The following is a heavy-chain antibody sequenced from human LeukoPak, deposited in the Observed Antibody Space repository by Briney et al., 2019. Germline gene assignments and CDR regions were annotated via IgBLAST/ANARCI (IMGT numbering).Heavy chain of an antibody. D-gene: IGHD2-15*01. CDR1: GYTFTSYD. CDR2: MNPNSGNT. J-gene: IGHJ4*02. CDR3: ARALRVVVAATVAYYFDY. Sequence: VASVKVSCKASGYTFTSYDINWVRQATGQGLEWMGWMNPNSGNTGYAQKFQGRVTMTRNTSISTAYMELSSLRSEDTAVYYCARALRVVVAATVAYYFDYWGQGTLVTVSS. V-gene: IGHV1-8*01.